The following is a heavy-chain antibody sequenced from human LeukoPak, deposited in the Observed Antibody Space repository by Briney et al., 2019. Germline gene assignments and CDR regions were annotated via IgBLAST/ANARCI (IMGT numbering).Heavy chain of an antibody. CDR2: IIPIFGTA. D-gene: IGHD3-3*01. V-gene: IGHV1-69*05. CDR3: ARGVLLEWLWIAGDAFDI. J-gene: IGHJ3*02. CDR1: GGTFSSYA. Sequence: SVRVSCKASGGTFSSYAISWVRQAPGQGLEWMGGIIPIFGTANYAQKFQGRVTITTDESTSTAYMELSSLRSEDTAVYYCARGVLLEWLWIAGDAFDIWGQGTMVTVSS.